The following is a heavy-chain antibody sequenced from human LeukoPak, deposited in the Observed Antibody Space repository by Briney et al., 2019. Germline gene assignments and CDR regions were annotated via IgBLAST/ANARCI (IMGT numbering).Heavy chain of an antibody. Sequence: ASVKVSCKASGYTFTSYGISWVQQAPGQGLEWMGWISAYNGNTNHAQKLQGRVTMTTDTSTSTAYMELRSLRSDDTAVYYCARDHKRKGYCSSTSCYTSYYYYYYMDVWGKGTTVTVSS. CDR1: GYTFTSYG. CDR2: ISAYNGNT. CDR3: ARDHKRKGYCSSTSCYTSYYYYYYMDV. D-gene: IGHD2-2*02. V-gene: IGHV1-18*01. J-gene: IGHJ6*03.